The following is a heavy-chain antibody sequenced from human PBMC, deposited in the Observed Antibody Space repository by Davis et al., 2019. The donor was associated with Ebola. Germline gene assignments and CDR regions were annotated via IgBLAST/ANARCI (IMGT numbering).Heavy chain of an antibody. Sequence: AASVKVSCKASAGTFSSYAISWVRQAPGQGLEWMGRIIPILGIANYAQKFQGRVTITADKSTSTAYMELSSLRSEDTAVYYCARDSSSSYGYYYGMDVWGQGTTVTVSS. CDR3: ARDSSSSYGYYYGMDV. D-gene: IGHD6-6*01. J-gene: IGHJ6*02. V-gene: IGHV1-69*04. CDR1: AGTFSSYA. CDR2: IIPILGIA.